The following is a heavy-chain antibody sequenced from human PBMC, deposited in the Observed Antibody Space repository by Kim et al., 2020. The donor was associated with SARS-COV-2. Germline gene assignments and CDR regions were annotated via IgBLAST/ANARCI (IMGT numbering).Heavy chain of an antibody. D-gene: IGHD4-17*01. CDR3: ARVNGDYGCSFDY. V-gene: IGHV3-7*04. Sequence: SAASVTGRFTISRDNAKNSLYRQRNSLRAEDTAVYYCARVNGDYGCSFDYWGQGTLVTVSS. J-gene: IGHJ4*02.